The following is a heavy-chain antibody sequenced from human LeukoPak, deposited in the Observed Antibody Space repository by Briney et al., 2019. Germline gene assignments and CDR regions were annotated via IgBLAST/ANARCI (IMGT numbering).Heavy chain of an antibody. CDR2: IRSKAYVVTT. V-gene: IGHV3-49*03. CDR1: GFTFGDYA. Sequence: GGSLRLXCTGFGFTFGDYAMSWFCQAPGKGLEWVGFIRSKAYVVTTEYAASVKGRFTISRDDSNSIAYLQMSSLKTEDTAMYYCSRGSYDYWRKAFFDYWGQGTLVTVSS. CDR3: SRGSYDYWRKAFFDY. J-gene: IGHJ4*02. D-gene: IGHD5-12*01.